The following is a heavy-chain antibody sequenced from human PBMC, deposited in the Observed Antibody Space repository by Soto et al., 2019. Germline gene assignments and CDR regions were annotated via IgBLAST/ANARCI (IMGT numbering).Heavy chain of an antibody. CDR3: ARDPLLATVVPGSYFDY. D-gene: IGHD1-1*01. J-gene: IGHJ4*02. Sequence: GGSLRLSCAASGFTFSSYGMHWVRQAPGKGLEWVAVIWYDGSNKYYADSVKGRFTISRDNSKNTLYLQMNSLRAEDTAVYYCARDPLLATVVPGSYFDYWGKGTLVTVSS. V-gene: IGHV3-33*01. CDR1: GFTFSSYG. CDR2: IWYDGSNK.